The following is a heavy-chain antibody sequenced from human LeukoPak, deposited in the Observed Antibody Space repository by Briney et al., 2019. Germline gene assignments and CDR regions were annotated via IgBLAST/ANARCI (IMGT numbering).Heavy chain of an antibody. J-gene: IGHJ4*02. Sequence: SETLSLTCAVYGGSFSGYYWSWIRQPPGKGLEWIGEINHSGSTNYNPSLKSRVTISVDTSKNQFSLKLSSVTAADTAVYYCARGDYGGSPGFDYWGQGTLVTVSS. CDR1: GGSFSGYY. CDR3: ARGDYGGSPGFDY. V-gene: IGHV4-34*01. D-gene: IGHD4-23*01. CDR2: INHSGST.